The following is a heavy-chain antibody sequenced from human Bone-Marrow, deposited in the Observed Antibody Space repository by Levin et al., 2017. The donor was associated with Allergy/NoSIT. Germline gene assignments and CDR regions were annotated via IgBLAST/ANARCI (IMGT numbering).Heavy chain of an antibody. Sequence: SETLSLTCTVSGASISTYFWSWIRQPPGKGLEWIGHVYDSGTTNYNPSLTSRVTISVDTSKNQFSLKLSSVTAADTAIYYCARGSGYYYGWGQGTLVTVSS. V-gene: IGHV4-59*01. D-gene: IGHD3-22*01. J-gene: IGHJ4*02. CDR1: GASISTYF. CDR3: ARGSGYYYG. CDR2: VYDSGTT.